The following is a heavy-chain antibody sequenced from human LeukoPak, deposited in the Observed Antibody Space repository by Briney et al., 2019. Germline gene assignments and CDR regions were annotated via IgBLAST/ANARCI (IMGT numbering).Heavy chain of an antibody. CDR2: INHSGST. D-gene: IGHD3-3*01. CDR3: AKDLRGRVPILGT. Sequence: PSETLSLTCAVYGGSFSGYYWSWIRQPPGKGLEWIGEINHSGSTNYNPSLKSRVTISVVTSKNQFSLKLSSVTAADTAVYYCAKDLRGRVPILGTWGQGTLVTVSS. J-gene: IGHJ4*02. V-gene: IGHV4-34*01. CDR1: GGSFSGYY.